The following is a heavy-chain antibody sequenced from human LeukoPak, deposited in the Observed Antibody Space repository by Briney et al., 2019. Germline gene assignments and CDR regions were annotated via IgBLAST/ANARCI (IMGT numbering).Heavy chain of an antibody. J-gene: IGHJ6*02. CDR1: GFTFNSYG. Sequence: PGGSLRLSCAASGFTFNSYGMHWVRQAPGKGLEWVAVISYDGSNKYYADSVKGRFTISRDNSKNTLYLQMNSLRAEDTALYYCTKDMALVVVTDNGMDVWGQGTTVTVSS. CDR2: ISYDGSNK. V-gene: IGHV3-30*18. CDR3: TKDMALVVVTDNGMDV. D-gene: IGHD2-21*02.